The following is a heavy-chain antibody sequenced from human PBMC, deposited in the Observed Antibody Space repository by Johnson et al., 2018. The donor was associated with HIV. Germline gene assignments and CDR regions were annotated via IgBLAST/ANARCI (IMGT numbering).Heavy chain of an antibody. CDR3: AKEMSSSCDRGAFDI. CDR2: ISWNSGSI. V-gene: IGHV3-9*01. J-gene: IGHJ3*02. Sequence: QLVESGGGLVQPGRSLRLSCAASGFTFDDYAMHWVRQAPGKGLEWVSGISWNSGSIGYADAVKGRFTIYRDNAKNSLYLQMNSLRAEDTALYYCAKEMSSSCDRGAFDIWGQGTMVTVSS. CDR1: GFTFDDYA. D-gene: IGHD6-13*01.